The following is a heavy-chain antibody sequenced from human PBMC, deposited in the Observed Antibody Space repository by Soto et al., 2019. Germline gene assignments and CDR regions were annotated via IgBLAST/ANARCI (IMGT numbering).Heavy chain of an antibody. CDR3: ALPSRSYYSY. CDR2: ISFDGTNK. J-gene: IGHJ4*02. D-gene: IGHD1-26*01. CDR1: GFSFSGYP. Sequence: QVQLVESGGGVVQPGRSLRLSCAASGFSFSGYPMHWVRQTPGKGLEWVALISFDGTNKYYADSVKGRFTISRYNSRNTLFLQRNSLRAADTSLYYCALPSRSYYSYWGQGTLVTVSS. V-gene: IGHV3-30-3*01.